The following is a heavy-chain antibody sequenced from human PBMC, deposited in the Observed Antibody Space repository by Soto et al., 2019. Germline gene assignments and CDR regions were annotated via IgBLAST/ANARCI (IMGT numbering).Heavy chain of an antibody. J-gene: IGHJ6*02. CDR1: GITFSKAW. V-gene: IGHV3-15*01. Sequence: EVQLVESGGGLVKPGGSLTLSCAASGITFSKAWMNWVRQSPGKGLEWVGRIKSRSDGGTTAYAAPVKGRFSISRDASKDTLWLQMNSLKTEDTAVYYCTTNFYSDHGMDVWGQGTTVTVSS. D-gene: IGHD4-17*01. CDR3: TTNFYSDHGMDV. CDR2: IKSRSDGGTT.